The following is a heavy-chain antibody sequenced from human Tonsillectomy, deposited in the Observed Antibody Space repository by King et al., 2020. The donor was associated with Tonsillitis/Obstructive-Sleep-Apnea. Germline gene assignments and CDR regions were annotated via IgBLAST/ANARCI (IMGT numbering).Heavy chain of an antibody. CDR3: ARHGDVGATYYDFWSGYWAFDY. D-gene: IGHD3-3*01. J-gene: IGHJ4*02. Sequence: VQLVESGAEVKKPGESLRISCKGSGYSFTSYWISWVRQMPGKGLEWMGRIDPSDSYTNYSPSFQGHVTISADKSISTAYLQWSSLKASDTAMYYCARHGDVGATYYDFWSGYWAFDYWGQGTLVTVSS. CDR1: GYSFTSYW. V-gene: IGHV5-10-1*03. CDR2: IDPSDSYT.